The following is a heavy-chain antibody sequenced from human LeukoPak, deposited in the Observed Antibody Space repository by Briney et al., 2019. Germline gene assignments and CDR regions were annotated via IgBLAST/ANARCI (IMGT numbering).Heavy chain of an antibody. V-gene: IGHV3-23*01. J-gene: IGHJ4*02. CDR1: GFTFSSYG. CDR3: AKDRGFFYYGSGSSYYFDY. D-gene: IGHD3-10*01. Sequence: PGGSLRLSCAASGFTFSSYGMSWVRQAPGKGLEWVSAISASGGSTYHADSVKGRFTISRDNSENTLYLQMNSLGAEDTAVYFCAKDRGFFYYGSGSSYYFDYWGQGTLVTVSS. CDR2: ISASGGST.